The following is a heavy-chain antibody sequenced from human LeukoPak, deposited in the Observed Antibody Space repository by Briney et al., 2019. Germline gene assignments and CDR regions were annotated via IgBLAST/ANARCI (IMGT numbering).Heavy chain of an antibody. D-gene: IGHD2-15*01. V-gene: IGHV3-21*01. Sequence: GGSLRLSCAASGFSFSIYSMSWVRQAPGKGLEWISSISSRSGYIYYADSVKGRFTISRDNAKNSLYPQMNSLRAEDTAVYYCARALNIRYCSGGSCYSRFLDYWGQGTLVTVSS. CDR2: ISSRSGYI. J-gene: IGHJ4*02. CDR1: GFSFSIYS. CDR3: ARALNIRYCSGGSCYSRFLDY.